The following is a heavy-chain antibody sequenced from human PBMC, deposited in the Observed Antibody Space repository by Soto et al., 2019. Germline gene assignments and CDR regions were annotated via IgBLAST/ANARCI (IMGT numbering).Heavy chain of an antibody. D-gene: IGHD3-10*01. V-gene: IGHV4-31*03. CDR2: IYYSGNT. CDR3: ARARGYHGSGTSLNLDY. Sequence: QVQLQESGPGLVKPSQTLSLTCTVSGGSINSGGYYWSWIRQHPEKGLEWIGYIYYSGNTYYHPSLKSRLTISVDTSKNQFSLRVTSVTAADTAVYYCARARGYHGSGTSLNLDYWGQGTLVTVSS. J-gene: IGHJ4*02. CDR1: GGSINSGGYY.